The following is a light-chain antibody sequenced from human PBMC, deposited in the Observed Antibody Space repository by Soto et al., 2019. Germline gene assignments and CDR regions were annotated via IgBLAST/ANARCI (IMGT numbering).Light chain of an antibody. CDR1: SSDVGGYNY. Sequence: QSALTQPASVSGFPGQSIIISCSGTSSDVGGYNYVSWYQQYPGKAPQVMIYEVSNRPSGVSNRFSGSKSGNTASLTISGLQAEDEADYHCTSYTSSSTVVFGGGTKLTVL. V-gene: IGLV2-14*01. CDR2: EVS. J-gene: IGLJ2*01. CDR3: TSYTSSSTVV.